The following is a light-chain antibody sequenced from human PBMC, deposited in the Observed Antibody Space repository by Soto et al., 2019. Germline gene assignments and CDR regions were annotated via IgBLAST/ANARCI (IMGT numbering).Light chain of an antibody. V-gene: IGKV1-27*01. CDR3: QRHNSAPPVS. J-gene: IGKJ3*01. Sequence: DIQMTQSPSSLSASVGDRVTITCRASQGISNYLAWYQQKPGKATQLLIYAASTLQSGVPSRFSGSGSGTDFTITISSLQPEDVATYYCQRHNSAPPVSFGPGTKVDLK. CDR2: AAS. CDR1: QGISNY.